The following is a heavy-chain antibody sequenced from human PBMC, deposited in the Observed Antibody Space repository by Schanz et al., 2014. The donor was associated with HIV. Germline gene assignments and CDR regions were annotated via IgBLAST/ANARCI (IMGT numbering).Heavy chain of an antibody. V-gene: IGHV3-53*01. CDR3: AKTTWGRRVDAFDI. CDR2: IYSDGST. J-gene: IGHJ3*02. Sequence: EVQLVESGGGLIQPGGSLRLSCAASGFTVSSHYMSWVRQAPGRGLEWVSFIYSDGSTYYADSVKGRFTISRDYSKNTLYLQMNSLRAEDTAVYYCAKTTWGRRVDAFDIWGQGTMVTVSS. D-gene: IGHD3-16*01. CDR1: GFTVSSHY.